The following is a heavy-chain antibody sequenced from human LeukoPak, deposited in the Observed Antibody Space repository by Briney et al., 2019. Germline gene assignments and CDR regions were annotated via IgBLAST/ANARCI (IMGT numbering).Heavy chain of an antibody. D-gene: IGHD3-3*01. Sequence: ASVKVSCKASGYTFTSYGISWVRQAPGQGLEWMGWISAYNGNTNYAQKLQGRVTMTTDTSTSTAYMELRSLRSDDTAVYYCARLSRFLEWLPLPPLYDSSGVDYWGQGTLVTVSS. V-gene: IGHV1-18*01. J-gene: IGHJ4*02. CDR1: GYTFTSYG. CDR2: ISAYNGNT. CDR3: ARLSRFLEWLPLPPLYDSSGVDY.